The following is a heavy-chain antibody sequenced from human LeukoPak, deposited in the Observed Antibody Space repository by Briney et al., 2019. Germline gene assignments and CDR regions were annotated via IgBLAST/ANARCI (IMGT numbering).Heavy chain of an antibody. Sequence: GGSLRLSCVGSGFTFSTYAMSWVRQAPGKGLEWVSAISGSGDSTYYADSVKGRFTISRDNPKNTVYLQMNSLRAEDTAVYYCAKGYCSGGSCPSGAFDIWGQGTMVTVSS. V-gene: IGHV3-23*01. J-gene: IGHJ3*02. D-gene: IGHD2-15*01. CDR2: ISGSGDST. CDR1: GFTFSTYA. CDR3: AKGYCSGGSCPSGAFDI.